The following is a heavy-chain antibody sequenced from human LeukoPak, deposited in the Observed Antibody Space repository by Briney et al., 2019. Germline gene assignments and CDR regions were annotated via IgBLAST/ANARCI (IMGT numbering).Heavy chain of an antibody. Sequence: SETLSLTCTVSGGSISSGGYYWSWIRQHPGKGLGWIGYIYYSGSTYYNPSLKSRVTISVDTSKNQFSLKLSSVTAADTAVYYCARDSSYYYDSSGYFDYWGQGTLVTVSS. V-gene: IGHV4-31*03. CDR2: IYYSGST. J-gene: IGHJ4*02. CDR1: GGSISSGGYY. D-gene: IGHD3-22*01. CDR3: ARDSSYYYDSSGYFDY.